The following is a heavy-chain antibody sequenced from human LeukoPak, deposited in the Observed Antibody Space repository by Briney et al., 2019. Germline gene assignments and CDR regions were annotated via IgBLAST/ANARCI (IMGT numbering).Heavy chain of an antibody. CDR1: GGTFSSYA. D-gene: IGHD3-22*01. Sequence: SVKVSCKASGGTFSSYAISWVRQVPGQGLEWMGRIIPILGIANYAQKFQGRVTITADKSTSTAYMELSSLRSEDTAVYYCARVEYYDSSGYTRGHYGMDVWGQGTTVTVSS. J-gene: IGHJ6*02. CDR3: ARVEYYDSSGYTRGHYGMDV. V-gene: IGHV1-69*04. CDR2: IIPILGIA.